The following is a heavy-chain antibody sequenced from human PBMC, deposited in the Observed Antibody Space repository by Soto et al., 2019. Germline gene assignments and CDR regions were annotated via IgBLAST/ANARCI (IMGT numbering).Heavy chain of an antibody. J-gene: IGHJ5*02. Sequence: SETLSLTCAVYGGSSGDYYWSWIRQPPGKGLEWIGEINHSGSTYYNPSLKSRVTISVDTSKNQFSLKLSSVTAADTAVYYCARVDYYGSGSYYSSWFDPWGQGTLVTVSS. CDR3: ARVDYYGSGSYYSSWFDP. V-gene: IGHV4-34*01. CDR2: INHSGST. CDR1: GGSSGDYY. D-gene: IGHD3-10*01.